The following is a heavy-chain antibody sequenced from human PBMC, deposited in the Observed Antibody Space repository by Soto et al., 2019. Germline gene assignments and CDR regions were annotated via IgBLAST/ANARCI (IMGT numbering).Heavy chain of an antibody. D-gene: IGHD1-1*01. V-gene: IGHV3-21*01. J-gene: IGHJ6*03. CDR1: GFTFSSYS. Sequence: GGSLRLSCAASGFTFSSYSMNWVRQAPGKGLEWVSSISSSSSYIYYADSVKDRFTISRDNAKNSLYLQMNSLRAEDTAVYYCARDSRKTSVEYYYYYMDVWGKGTTVTVSS. CDR2: ISSSSSYI. CDR3: ARDSRKTSVEYYYYYMDV.